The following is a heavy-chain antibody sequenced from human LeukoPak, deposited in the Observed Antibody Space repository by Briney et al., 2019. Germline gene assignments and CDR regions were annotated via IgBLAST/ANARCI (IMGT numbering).Heavy chain of an antibody. CDR1: GYTFTSYA. V-gene: IGHV1-3*01. Sequence: GASVKVSCEASGYTFTSYAIHWVRQAPGQRLEWMGWINADNGNTKYSQSFQGRVTITRDTSATTAYMELSSLRSEDTAVYYCARSWIEDYYYGMDVWGKGTSVTVSS. D-gene: IGHD2-2*03. CDR3: ARSWIEDYYYGMDV. J-gene: IGHJ6*04. CDR2: INADNGNT.